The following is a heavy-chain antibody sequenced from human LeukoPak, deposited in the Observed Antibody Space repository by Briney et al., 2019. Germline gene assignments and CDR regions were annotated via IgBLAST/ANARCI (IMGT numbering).Heavy chain of an antibody. D-gene: IGHD4-17*01. CDR3: ARGLSTVTQIMTY. V-gene: IGHV3-66*02. CDR1: GFSFSSYW. Sequence: GGSLRLSCAASGFSFSSYWMSWVRQAPGKGLEWVSIIYSGGTTYYADSVKGRFTISRDNSKNTLYLQMNNLRTEDTAVYYCARGLSTVTQIMTYWGQGTLVTVSS. J-gene: IGHJ4*02. CDR2: IYSGGTT.